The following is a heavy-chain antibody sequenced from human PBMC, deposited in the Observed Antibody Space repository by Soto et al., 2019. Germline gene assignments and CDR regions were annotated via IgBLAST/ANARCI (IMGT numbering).Heavy chain of an antibody. J-gene: IGHJ5*02. D-gene: IGHD2-2*01. V-gene: IGHV4-34*01. Sequence: CAVYGGSFSGHYWSWIRQPPGKGLEWIGEINDSGSTNYNPSLKIRVTISLYTSKNQFSLNLSSVTAAEMALYYCARGLSFVVVPNAIRWFAPWGQGTLVT. CDR3: ARGLSFVVVPNAIRWFAP. CDR1: GGSFSGHY. CDR2: INDSGST.